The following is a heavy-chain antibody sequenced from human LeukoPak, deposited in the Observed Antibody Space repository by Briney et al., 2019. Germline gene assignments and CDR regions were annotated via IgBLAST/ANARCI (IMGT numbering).Heavy chain of an antibody. D-gene: IGHD3-22*01. CDR1: GFTFSGYA. V-gene: IGHV3-30*01. J-gene: IGHJ6*03. CDR3: ARGGMYDSYYFFYMDV. Sequence: GGSLRLSCAAAGFTFSGYAVHWVRQAPGKGLQWVAAISYDGYNKYYADSLKGRFTISRENSKNTLWLQMNSLRAEDTAVYYCARGGMYDSYYFFYMDVWGKGTTVTVSS. CDR2: ISYDGYNK.